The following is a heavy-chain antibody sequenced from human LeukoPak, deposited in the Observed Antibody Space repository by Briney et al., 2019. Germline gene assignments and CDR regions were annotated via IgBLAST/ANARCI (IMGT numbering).Heavy chain of an antibody. CDR3: ARLYYDSGDYSTNYFDY. V-gene: IGHV3-23*01. D-gene: IGHD3-22*01. J-gene: IGHJ4*02. CDR2: ISGSGDST. CDR1: GFTFSSCA. Sequence: GGSLRLSCVASGFTFSSCAMSWVRQAPEKGLEWVSGISGSGDSTYYADSVKGRFTISRDNSKNTLYLQMNSLRAEDTAVYYCARLYYDSGDYSTNYFDYWGQGTLVTVSS.